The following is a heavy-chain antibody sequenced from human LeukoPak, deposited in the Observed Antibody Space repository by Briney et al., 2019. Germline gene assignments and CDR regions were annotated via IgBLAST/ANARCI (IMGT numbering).Heavy chain of an antibody. CDR1: GFTFSSYA. CDR2: ISYDGSNK. D-gene: IGHD3-10*01. J-gene: IGHJ4*02. CDR3: ARVLNYYGSGSYYCDY. Sequence: GGSLRLSCAASGFTFSSYAMHWVRQAPGKGLEWVAVISYDGSNKYYADSVKGRFTISRDNSKNTLYLQMNSLRAEDTAVYYCARVLNYYGSGSYYCDYWGQGTLVTVSS. V-gene: IGHV3-30-3*01.